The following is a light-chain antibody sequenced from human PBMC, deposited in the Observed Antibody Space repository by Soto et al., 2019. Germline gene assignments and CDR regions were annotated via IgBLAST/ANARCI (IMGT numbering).Light chain of an antibody. CDR1: SSDVGSYYP. J-gene: IGLJ1*01. CDR2: EVN. CDR3: CSYAGDTTFFV. Sequence: QSVLTQPASMSGSPGQSITISCTGTSSDVGSYYPVSWFRQHPGKAPKLIIYEVNKRPSGVSDRFSGSKSGNTASLTISGLQAADEAEYYCCSYAGDTTFFVFGTGTKLTVL. V-gene: IGLV2-23*02.